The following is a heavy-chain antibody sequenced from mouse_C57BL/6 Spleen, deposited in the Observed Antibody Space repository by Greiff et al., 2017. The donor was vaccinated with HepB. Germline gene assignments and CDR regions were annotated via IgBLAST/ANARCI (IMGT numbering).Heavy chain of an antibody. CDR3: ARARGSFIWFAY. V-gene: IGHV1-59*01. CDR1: GYTFTSYW. J-gene: IGHJ3*01. CDR2: IDPSDSYT. D-gene: IGHD1-1*02. Sequence: QVQLQQPGAELVRPGTSVKLSCKASGYTFTSYWMHWVKQRPGQGLEWIGVIDPSDSYTNYNQKFKGKATLTVDTSSSTAYMQLSSLTSEDSAVYYCARARGSFIWFAYWGQGTLVTVSA.